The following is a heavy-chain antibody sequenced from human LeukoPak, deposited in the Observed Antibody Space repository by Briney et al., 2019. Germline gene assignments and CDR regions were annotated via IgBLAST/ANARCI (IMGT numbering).Heavy chain of an antibody. CDR1: GFNVSNNY. V-gene: IGHV3-53*01. J-gene: IGHJ4*02. CDR3: ARGRLFCSSSNCYPYCFDF. Sequence: GGSLRLSCAASGFNVSNNYMSWVRQAPGKALEWGSIIYSAGTTYDGDSVKGRFTISRDSSKNTLYLQMNSLRVEDTAIYYCARGRLFCSSSNCYPYCFDFWGQGTLVTVSS. D-gene: IGHD2-2*01. CDR2: IYSAGTT.